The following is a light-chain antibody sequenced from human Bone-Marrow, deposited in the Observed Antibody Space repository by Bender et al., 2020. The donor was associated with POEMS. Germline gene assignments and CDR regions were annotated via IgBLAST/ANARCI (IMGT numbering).Light chain of an antibody. V-gene: IGLV3-21*02. CDR2: DNH. J-gene: IGLJ1*01. CDR3: QLWDHTSDPVGV. Sequence: SYVVTQPPSVSVAPGETATITCAADNIIHETVHWYQQKPGQAPVLVVFDNHERASGIPERFSGSISANAATLTISRVEVGDEADFYCQLWDHTSDPVGVFGGGTKVTVL. CDR1: NIIHET.